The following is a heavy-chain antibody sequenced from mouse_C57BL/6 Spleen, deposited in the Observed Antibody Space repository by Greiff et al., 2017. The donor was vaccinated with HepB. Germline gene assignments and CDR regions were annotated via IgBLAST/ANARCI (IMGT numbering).Heavy chain of an antibody. J-gene: IGHJ1*03. CDR3: ARSPCYYGSSYAYFDV. V-gene: IGHV1-55*01. Sequence: QVQLQQPGAELVKPGASVKMSCKASGYTFTSYWITWVKQRPGQGLEWIGDIYPGSGSTNYNEKFKSKATLTVDTSSSTAYMELTSLTSEDSAVYYCARSPCYYGSSYAYFDVWGTGTTVTVSS. CDR1: GYTFTSYW. D-gene: IGHD1-1*01. CDR2: IYPGSGST.